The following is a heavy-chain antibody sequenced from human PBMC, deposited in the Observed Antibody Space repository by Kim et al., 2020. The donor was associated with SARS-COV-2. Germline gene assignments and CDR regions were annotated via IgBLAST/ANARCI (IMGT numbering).Heavy chain of an antibody. Sequence: SETLSLTCTVSGGSISSSSYYWGWIRQPPGKGLEWIGSIYYSGSTYYNPSLKSRVTISVDRSKNQFSLKLSSVTAADTAVYYCARAYYYGSGTLNWFDPWGQGTLVTVSS. V-gene: IGHV4-39*07. D-gene: IGHD3-10*01. J-gene: IGHJ5*02. CDR3: ARAYYYGSGTLNWFDP. CDR1: GGSISSSSYY. CDR2: IYYSGST.